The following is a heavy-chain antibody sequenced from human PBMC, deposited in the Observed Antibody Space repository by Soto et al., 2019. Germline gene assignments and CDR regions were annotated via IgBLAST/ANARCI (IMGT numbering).Heavy chain of an antibody. CDR1: GGSFSGGGYY. CDR2: ISYSGST. CDR3: ASGDSRAFDY. D-gene: IGHD3-22*01. J-gene: IGHJ4*02. Sequence: SETLSLTCTVSGGSFSGGGYYWSWIRQHPGKGLEWMGYISYSGSTKYKPSLQSRVTISVDTSKNQFSLKLSSVTAADTAVYYCASGDSRAFDYWGQGTLVTVSS. V-gene: IGHV4-61*08.